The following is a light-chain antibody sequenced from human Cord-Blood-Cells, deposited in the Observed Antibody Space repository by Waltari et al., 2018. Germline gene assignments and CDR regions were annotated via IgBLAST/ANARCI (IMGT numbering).Light chain of an antibody. V-gene: IGLV1-47*01. J-gene: IGLJ2*01. CDR1: SSTIGSNY. CDR2: GNN. Sequence: QSVLTQPPSASGTPGQRVTISCSGSSSTIGSNYVYWYQQLPGTAPKLLIYGNNQRPSGVPDRFSGSKSGTSASLAISGLRSEDEADYYCAAWDDSLSGVVFGGGTKLTVL. CDR3: AAWDDSLSGVV.